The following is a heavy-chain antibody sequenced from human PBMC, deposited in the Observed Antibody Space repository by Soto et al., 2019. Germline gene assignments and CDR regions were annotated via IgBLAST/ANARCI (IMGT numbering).Heavy chain of an antibody. Sequence: GGSLRLSCAASGFIFSKAWMNWVRQAPGQGLEWVGRIKRKTDGGTTDYAAPVKGRFTISRDDSKNTLYLEMNSLKTEDTAVYYCTTVFYDSSGNPDYWGQGTLVTVSS. D-gene: IGHD3-22*01. J-gene: IGHJ4*02. V-gene: IGHV3-15*07. CDR1: GFIFSKAW. CDR2: IKRKTDGGTT. CDR3: TTVFYDSSGNPDY.